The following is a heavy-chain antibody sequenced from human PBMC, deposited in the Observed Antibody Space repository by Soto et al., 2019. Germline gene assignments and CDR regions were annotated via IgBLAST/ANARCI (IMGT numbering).Heavy chain of an antibody. CDR2: IIPIFGTA. V-gene: IGHV1-69*13. Sequence: GASVKVSCKASGGTFSSYAISWVRQAPGQGLEWMGGIIPIFGTANYAQRFQGRVTITADDSTSTAYMELSSLRSEDTAVYYCARAIMGSSSYSFDYWGQGTLVTVSS. J-gene: IGHJ4*02. D-gene: IGHD6-6*01. CDR3: ARAIMGSSSYSFDY. CDR1: GGTFSSYA.